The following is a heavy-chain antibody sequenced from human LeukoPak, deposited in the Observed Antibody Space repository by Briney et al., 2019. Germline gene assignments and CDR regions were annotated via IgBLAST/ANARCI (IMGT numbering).Heavy chain of an antibody. J-gene: IGHJ4*02. CDR3: ARDPVEYDSGSDAYY. Sequence: PGGSLRLSCAASGFTFSRYGMSWVRQPPGKGLEWVSDISGSGDRTYYVDSVKGRFTISRDTSKNTLYLHMNSLRAEDTAVYYCARDPVEYDSGSDAYYWGQGTLVSVSS. D-gene: IGHD3-10*01. CDR2: ISGSGDRT. V-gene: IGHV3-23*01. CDR1: GFTFSRYG.